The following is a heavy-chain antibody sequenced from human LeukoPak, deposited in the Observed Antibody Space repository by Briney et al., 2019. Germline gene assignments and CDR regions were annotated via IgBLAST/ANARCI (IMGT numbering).Heavy chain of an antibody. CDR1: GFTFSSYA. Sequence: GGYLRLSCAASGFTFSSYAMHWVRQAPGKGLEWVAVISYDGSNKYYADSVKGRFTISRDNSKNTLYLQMNSLRAEDTAVYYCAREHSYYYDSSGYPDYWGQGTLVTVSS. V-gene: IGHV3-30*01. J-gene: IGHJ4*02. D-gene: IGHD3-22*01. CDR2: ISYDGSNK. CDR3: AREHSYYYDSSGYPDY.